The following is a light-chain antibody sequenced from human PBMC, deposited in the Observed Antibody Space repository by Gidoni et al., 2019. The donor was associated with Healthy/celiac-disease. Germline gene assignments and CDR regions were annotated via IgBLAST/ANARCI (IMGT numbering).Light chain of an antibody. V-gene: IGKV3-20*01. J-gene: IGKJ5*01. Sequence: EMALTQSPGTLSLTPGERATLSCRASQSVSSSYLACYQQKPGQAPRLLIYGASSRATGIPDRFSGSGSGTDFTLTISRLGPEDFAVYYCQQYGSSPSITFGQGTRLEIK. CDR3: QQYGSSPSIT. CDR2: GAS. CDR1: QSVSSSY.